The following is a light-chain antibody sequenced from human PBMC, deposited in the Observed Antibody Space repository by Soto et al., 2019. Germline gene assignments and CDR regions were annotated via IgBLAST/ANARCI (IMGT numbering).Light chain of an antibody. Sequence: EIVLTQSPGTLSLSPGERATLSCRASQSVSNNYLAWYQQKPGQAPRLLIYDASTRATGIPTRFSGSGSGTDVTLTISSLQSEDFAVYYCQQYNNWPRTFGQGTRLEIK. V-gene: IGKV3-15*01. CDR2: DAS. CDR3: QQYNNWPRT. CDR1: QSVSNN. J-gene: IGKJ5*01.